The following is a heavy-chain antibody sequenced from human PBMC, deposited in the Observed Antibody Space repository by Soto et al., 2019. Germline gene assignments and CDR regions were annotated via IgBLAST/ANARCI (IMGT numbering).Heavy chain of an antibody. J-gene: IGHJ1*01. CDR2: IIPIFVTA. CDR1: GGTFSSYA. Sequence: QVQLVQSGAEVKKPGSSVKVSCKASGGTFSSYAISWVRQAPGQGLEWMGGIIPIFVTANYAQKFQGRVTITADESTSTAYMELSSLRSEDTAVYYCARAMHDYVWGSYRYEYFQHWGQGTLVTVSS. V-gene: IGHV1-69*01. D-gene: IGHD3-16*02. CDR3: ARAMHDYVWGSYRYEYFQH.